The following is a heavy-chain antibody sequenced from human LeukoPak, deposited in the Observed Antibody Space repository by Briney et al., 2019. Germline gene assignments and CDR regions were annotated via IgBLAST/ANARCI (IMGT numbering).Heavy chain of an antibody. CDR1: GYTFTGYY. Sequence: ASVKVSCKASGYTFTGYYMHWVRQAPGQGLEWMGWINPNSGGTNYAQKLQGRVTMTTDTSTSTAYMELSSLRSEDTAVYYCATEGKMVRGVYTDYWGQGTLVTVSS. J-gene: IGHJ4*02. V-gene: IGHV1-2*02. CDR2: INPNSGGT. CDR3: ATEGKMVRGVYTDY. D-gene: IGHD3-10*01.